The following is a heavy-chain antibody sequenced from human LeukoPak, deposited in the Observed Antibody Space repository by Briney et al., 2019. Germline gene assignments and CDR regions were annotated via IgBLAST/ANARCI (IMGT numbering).Heavy chain of an antibody. J-gene: IGHJ4*02. CDR3: ARSIWFGEFPFDY. CDR1: GGSISSSSYY. D-gene: IGHD3-10*01. V-gene: IGHV4-39*01. CDR2: IYYSGST. Sequence: PSETLSLTCTVSGGSISSSSYYWGWIRQPPGKGLEWIGSIYYSGSTYYNPSLKSRVTISVDTSKNQFSLKLSSVTAADTAVYYCARSIWFGEFPFDYWGQGTLVTVSS.